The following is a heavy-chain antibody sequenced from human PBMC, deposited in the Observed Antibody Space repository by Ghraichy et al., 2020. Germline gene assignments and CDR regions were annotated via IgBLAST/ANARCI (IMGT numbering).Heavy chain of an antibody. D-gene: IGHD6-13*01. CDR1: GGSFSVYY. J-gene: IGHJ6*02. CDR3: ARRDSSSWYSRYGMDV. CDR2: INHSGST. Sequence: SETLSLTCAVYGGSFSVYYWSWIRQPPGKGLEWIGEINHSGSTHYNPSLKSRVTISVDTSKNQFSLKLSSVTAADTAVYYCARRDSSSWYSRYGMDVWGQETTVTVSS. V-gene: IGHV4-34*01.